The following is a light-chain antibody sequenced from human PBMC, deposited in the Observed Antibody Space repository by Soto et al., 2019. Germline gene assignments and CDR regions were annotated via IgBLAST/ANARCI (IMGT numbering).Light chain of an antibody. J-gene: IGLJ2*01. CDR1: NIGSKS. CDR2: YDS. Sequence: SYDLTQPPSVSVAPGKTARITCGGNNIGSKSVHWYQQKPGQAPVLVIYYDSDRPSGIPERFSGSNSGNTATLTISRVEAGDEADYYCQVWDSSSDHLRVVFGGGTKLTVL. V-gene: IGLV3-21*04. CDR3: QVWDSSSDHLRVV.